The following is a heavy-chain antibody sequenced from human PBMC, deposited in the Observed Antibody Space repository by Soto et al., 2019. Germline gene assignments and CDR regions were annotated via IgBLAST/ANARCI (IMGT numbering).Heavy chain of an antibody. CDR2: IRSKAYGGTT. CDR3: TRDRVLLWFGELPYYYYYMDV. V-gene: IGHV3-49*03. D-gene: IGHD3-10*01. Sequence: GGSLRLSCTASGFTFGDYAMSWFRQAPGKGLEWVGFIRSKAYGGTTEYAASVKGRFTISRDDSKSIAYLQMNSLKTEDTAVYYCTRDRVLLWFGELPYYYYYMDVWGKGTTVTVSS. CDR1: GFTFGDYA. J-gene: IGHJ6*03.